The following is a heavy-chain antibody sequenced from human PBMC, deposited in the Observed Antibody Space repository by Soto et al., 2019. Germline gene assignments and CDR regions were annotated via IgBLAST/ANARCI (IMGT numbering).Heavy chain of an antibody. CDR2: IYHSGSA. D-gene: IGHD4-17*01. V-gene: IGHV4-38-2*01. CDR1: GYSINSGYY. Sequence: SETLSLTCAVSGYSINSGYYWGWIRQPPGKGLEWIGTIYHSGSAYYNPSLKSRVTISVDTSKNQFSLKLNSVTAADTAVYYCARALDYGDFEFDSWGQGTLVTVSS. CDR3: ARALDYGDFEFDS. J-gene: IGHJ4*02.